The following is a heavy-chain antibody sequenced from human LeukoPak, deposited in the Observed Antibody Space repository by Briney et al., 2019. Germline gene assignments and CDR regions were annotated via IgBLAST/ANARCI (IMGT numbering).Heavy chain of an antibody. J-gene: IGHJ5*01. CDR2: IYYSGST. V-gene: IGHV4-59*08. CDR1: GGPIRSYY. D-gene: IGHD6-6*01. Sequence: SETLSLTCTVSGGPIRSYYWSWIRQPPGKGLEWIGYIYYSGSTNYNPSLKSRVTISVDTSKNQFSLKLSSVTAADTAVYYCARPALEYSSSCWFDSWGQGTLVTVSS. CDR3: ARPALEYSSSCWFDS.